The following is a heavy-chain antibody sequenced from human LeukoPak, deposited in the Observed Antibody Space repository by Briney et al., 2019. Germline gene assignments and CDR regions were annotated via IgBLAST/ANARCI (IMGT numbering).Heavy chain of an antibody. CDR3: ARVAEDGSGSSNWFDP. D-gene: IGHD3-10*01. CDR2: ISAYNGNT. J-gene: IGHJ5*02. V-gene: IGHV1-18*01. CDR1: GYTFTSYG. Sequence: GASVKVSCKASGYTFTSYGISWVRQAPGQGLEWMGWISAYNGNTNYAQKLQGRVTMTTDTSTSTAYMELRSLRSDDTAVYYCARVAEDGSGSSNWFDPWGQGTLVTVSS.